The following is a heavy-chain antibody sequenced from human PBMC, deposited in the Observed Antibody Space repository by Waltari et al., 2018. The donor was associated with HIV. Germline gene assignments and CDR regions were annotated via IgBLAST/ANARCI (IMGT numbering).Heavy chain of an antibody. CDR3: TTVGGGTRDY. D-gene: IGHD3-16*01. CDR1: GFTFSDAW. Sequence: EVLLVESGGGLGKPGGSLRLSCAASGFTFSDAWMSWVRQAPGKGVEWVGPIKSNPDGGTTDYAAPVKGRVTISRDDSKTTLYLEMNSLKTEDTAVYYCTTVGGGTRDYWGQGTLITVSS. J-gene: IGHJ4*02. CDR2: IKSNPDGGTT. V-gene: IGHV3-15*01.